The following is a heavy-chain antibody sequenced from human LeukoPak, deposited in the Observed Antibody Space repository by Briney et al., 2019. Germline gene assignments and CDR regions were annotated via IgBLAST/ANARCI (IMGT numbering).Heavy chain of an antibody. CDR2: IYYTGNT. Sequence: SETLSLTCTVSGYSISSGYYWGWIRQPPGKGLEWIGNIYYTGNTYYNSSLKSRVTISLDTSKNQFSLKVISMTAADTAVYYCARAGYCSGGSCYYLDYFDYWGQGTLVTVSS. CDR3: ARAGYCSGGSCYYLDYFDY. CDR1: GYSISSGYY. J-gene: IGHJ4*02. V-gene: IGHV4-38-2*02. D-gene: IGHD2-15*01.